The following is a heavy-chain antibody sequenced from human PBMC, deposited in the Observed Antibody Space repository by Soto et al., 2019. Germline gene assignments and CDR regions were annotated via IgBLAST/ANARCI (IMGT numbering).Heavy chain of an antibody. Sequence: ASVKVSCKVSGYTLTELSMHWVRQAPGKGLEWMGGFDPEDGETIYAQKFQGRVTMTEDTSTDTAYMELSSLRSEDTAVYYCATRIGCITIFGVVIPAFDIWGQGTMVTVSS. CDR1: GYTLTELS. V-gene: IGHV1-24*01. CDR2: FDPEDGET. J-gene: IGHJ3*02. D-gene: IGHD3-3*01. CDR3: ATRIGCITIFGVVIPAFDI.